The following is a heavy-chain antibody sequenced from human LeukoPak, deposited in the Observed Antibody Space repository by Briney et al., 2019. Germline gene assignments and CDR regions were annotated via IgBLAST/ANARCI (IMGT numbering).Heavy chain of an antibody. V-gene: IGHV3-21*01. CDR2: ISSSSSYI. J-gene: IGHJ4*02. CDR1: GFTFGSYA. Sequence: GGSLRLSCAASGFTFGSYAMSWVRQAPGKGLEWVSSISSSSSYIYYADSVKGRFTISRDNAKNSLYLQTNSLRAEDTAVYYCAREDPSSGCFDYWGQGTLVTVSS. D-gene: IGHD6-19*01. CDR3: AREDPSSGCFDY.